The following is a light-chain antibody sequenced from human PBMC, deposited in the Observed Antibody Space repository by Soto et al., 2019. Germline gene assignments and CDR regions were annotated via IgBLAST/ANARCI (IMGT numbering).Light chain of an antibody. CDR2: KVS. V-gene: IGKV2-30*01. CDR3: MQGTPWPRT. J-gene: IGKJ1*01. CDR1: QSLVNSDGNTY. Sequence: DVVMTQSPLSLAVTLGQPASISCRSSQSLVNSDGNTYLNWFHQRPGQSPRRLIYKVSNRDSGVPDRFSGSGSGTDFTLKISRVEAEDVGVYYCMQGTPWPRTFGQGTKVEIK.